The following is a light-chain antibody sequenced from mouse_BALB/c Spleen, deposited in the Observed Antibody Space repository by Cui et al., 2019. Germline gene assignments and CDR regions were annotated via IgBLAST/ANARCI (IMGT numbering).Light chain of an antibody. J-gene: IGKJ5*01. CDR3: HQYYSSLT. CDR1: QSLLNSSTQKNY. CDR2: WAS. V-gene: IGKV8-27*01. Sequence: KNLRTQSQSSLAVSAGDKGTMSCKSSQSLLNSSTQKNYLAWYQQKPGQSPKLLIYWASTRESGVPDRFTGSGSGTDFTLTISSVQAEDLAVYYCHQYYSSLTFGGGTKLELK.